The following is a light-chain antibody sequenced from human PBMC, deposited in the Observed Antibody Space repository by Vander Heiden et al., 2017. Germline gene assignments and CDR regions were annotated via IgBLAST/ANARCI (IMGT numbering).Light chain of an antibody. CDR2: GAS. CDR3: QQYGTSPVT. CDR1: QSVNTNF. J-gene: IGKJ5*01. V-gene: IGKV3-20*01. Sequence: IGLTQSAASLSLSPGERATLSCRASQSVNTNFLAWYQQKPGQAPRLLMSGASSRATGVPDRFSGSGSGTDFTLIISRLESEECAVYFCQQYGTSPVTFGQGTRLELK.